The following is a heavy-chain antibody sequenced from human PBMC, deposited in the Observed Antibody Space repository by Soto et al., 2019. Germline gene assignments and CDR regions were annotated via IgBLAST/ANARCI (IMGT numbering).Heavy chain of an antibody. CDR3: AKGDYYDILTGYLYYYYGMDV. J-gene: IGHJ6*02. V-gene: IGHV3-23*01. CDR2: ISGSGGST. D-gene: IGHD3-9*01. CDR1: GFTFSSYA. Sequence: GGSLRLSCAASGFTFSSYAMSWVRQAPGKGLEWVSTISGSGGSTYYADSVKGRFNISRDNSKNTLNLKMNSLRAEDTAVYYCAKGDYYDILTGYLYYYYGMDVWGQGTTVTVSS.